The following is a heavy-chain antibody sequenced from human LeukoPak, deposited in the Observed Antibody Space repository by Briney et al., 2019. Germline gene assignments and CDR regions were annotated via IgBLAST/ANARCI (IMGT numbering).Heavy chain of an antibody. CDR2: IIPIFGTA. CDR3: ARDGGTMVRGVSFNWFDP. CDR1: GGTFSSYA. V-gene: IGHV1-69*01. D-gene: IGHD3-10*01. Sequence: ASVTVSCKASGGTFSSYAISWVRQAPGQGLEWMGGIIPIFGTANYAQKFQGRVTITADESTSTAYMELSSLRSEDTAVYYCARDGGTMVRGVSFNWFDPWGQGTLVTVSS. J-gene: IGHJ5*02.